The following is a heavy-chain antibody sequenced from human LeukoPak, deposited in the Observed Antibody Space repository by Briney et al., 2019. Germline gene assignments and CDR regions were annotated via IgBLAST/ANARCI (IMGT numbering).Heavy chain of an antibody. CDR1: GYSFTSYW. Sequence: GESLKISCKGSGYSFTSYWIGWVRQMPGKGLEWMGIIYPGDSDTRYSPSFQGQVTISADKSISTAYPQWSSLKASDTAIYYCARQMDSTYFDYWGQGTLVTVSS. CDR3: ARQMDSTYFDY. V-gene: IGHV5-51*01. D-gene: IGHD3/OR15-3a*01. J-gene: IGHJ4*02. CDR2: IYPGDSDT.